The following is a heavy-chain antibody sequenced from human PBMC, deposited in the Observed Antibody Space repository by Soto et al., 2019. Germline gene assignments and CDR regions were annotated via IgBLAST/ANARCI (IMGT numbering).Heavy chain of an antibody. Sequence: VAVISYDGSNKYYADSVKGRFTISRDNSKNTLYLQMNSLRAEDTAVYYCAKLPHSSSWYGWFDPWGQGTLVTVSS. D-gene: IGHD6-13*01. V-gene: IGHV3-30*18. CDR2: ISYDGSNK. J-gene: IGHJ5*02. CDR3: AKLPHSSSWYGWFDP.